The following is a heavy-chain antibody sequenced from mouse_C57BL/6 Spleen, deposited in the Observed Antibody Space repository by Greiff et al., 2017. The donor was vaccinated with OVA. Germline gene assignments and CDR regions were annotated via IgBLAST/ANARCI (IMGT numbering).Heavy chain of an antibody. CDR1: GFTFSDFY. D-gene: IGHD2-4*01. CDR2: SRNKAHDYTT. V-gene: IGHV7-1*01. J-gene: IGHJ4*01. CDR3: ARDGGLHYAMDY. Sequence: EVKLMESGGGLVQSGRSLRLSCATSGFTFSDFYMEWVRQAPGTGLEWIAASRNKAHDYTTEYSASVKGRFIVSRDTSQSILYLQMNALRAEDTAIYYCARDGGLHYAMDYWGQGTSVTVSS.